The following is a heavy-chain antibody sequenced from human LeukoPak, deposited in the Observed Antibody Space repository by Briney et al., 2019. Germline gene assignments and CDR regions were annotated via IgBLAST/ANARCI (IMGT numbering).Heavy chain of an antibody. CDR2: ISSSSSYI. D-gene: IGHD3-10*01. CDR1: GFTFSSYS. Sequence: GGPLRLSCAASGFTFSSYSMNWVRQAPGKGLEWVSSISSSSSYIYYADSVKGRFTISRDNAKNSLYLQMNSLRAEDTAVYYCARDLFVRRYFDYWGQGTLVTVSS. CDR3: ARDLFVRRYFDY. V-gene: IGHV3-21*01. J-gene: IGHJ4*02.